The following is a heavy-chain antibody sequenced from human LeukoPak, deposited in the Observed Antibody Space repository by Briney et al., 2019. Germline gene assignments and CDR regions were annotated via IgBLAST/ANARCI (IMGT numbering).Heavy chain of an antibody. D-gene: IGHD3-16*01. CDR3: ARDGGYGMDV. CDR2: IGSSSSYI. Sequence: GGSLRLTCAASGFTFSSYSMNWVRQAPGKGLEWVSSIGSSSSYIYYADSVKGRFTISRDNAKNSLYLQMNSLRAEDTAVYYCARDGGYGMDVWGQGTTVTVSS. J-gene: IGHJ6*02. CDR1: GFTFSSYS. V-gene: IGHV3-21*01.